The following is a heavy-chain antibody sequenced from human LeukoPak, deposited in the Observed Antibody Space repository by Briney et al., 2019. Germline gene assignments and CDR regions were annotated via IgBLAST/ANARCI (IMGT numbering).Heavy chain of an antibody. CDR2: INPNSGGT. Sequence: ASVKVSCKASGYTLTGYYMHWVRQAPGQELEWMGWINPNSGGTNYAQKFQGRVTMTRDTSISTAYMELSRLRSDDTAVYYCARGYSSSWWGNYYYYMDVWGKGTTVTVSS. CDR1: GYTLTGYY. V-gene: IGHV1-2*02. J-gene: IGHJ6*03. D-gene: IGHD6-13*01. CDR3: ARGYSSSWWGNYYYYMDV.